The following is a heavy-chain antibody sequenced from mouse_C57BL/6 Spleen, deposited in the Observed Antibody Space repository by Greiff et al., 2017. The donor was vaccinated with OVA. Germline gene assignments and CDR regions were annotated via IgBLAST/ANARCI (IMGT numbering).Heavy chain of an antibody. V-gene: IGHV1-26*01. Sequence: EVQLQQSGPELVKPGASVKISCKASGYTFTDYYMNWVKQSHGKSLEWIGDINPNNGGTSYNQKFKGKATLTVDKSSSTAYMELRSLTSEDSAVYYCASGGSGSSYGNYAMDYWGQGTSVTVSS. CDR2: INPNNGGT. D-gene: IGHD1-1*01. CDR1: GYTFTDYY. J-gene: IGHJ4*01. CDR3: ASGGSGSSYGNYAMDY.